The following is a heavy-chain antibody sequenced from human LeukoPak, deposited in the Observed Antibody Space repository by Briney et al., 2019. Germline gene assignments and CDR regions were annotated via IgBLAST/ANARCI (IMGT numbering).Heavy chain of an antibody. V-gene: IGHV1-18*01. CDR1: GYTFTSYG. Sequence: GASVKVSCKASGYTFTSYGISWVRQAPGQGLECMGWISAYNGNTNYAQKLQGRVTMTTDTSTSTAYMELRSLRSDDTAVYYCARETKYYDILTGSAGYYMDVWGKGTTVTISS. CDR3: ARETKYYDILTGSAGYYMDV. CDR2: ISAYNGNT. J-gene: IGHJ6*03. D-gene: IGHD3-9*01.